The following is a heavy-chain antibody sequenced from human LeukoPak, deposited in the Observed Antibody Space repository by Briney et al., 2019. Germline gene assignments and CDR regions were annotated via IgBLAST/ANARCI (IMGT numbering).Heavy chain of an antibody. J-gene: IGHJ3*02. CDR2: ISGYNGHT. Sequence: ASVKVSCKASGYTFTNYGISWVRQAPGQGLEWMGWISGYNGHTKYGQKLQDRVTMTTDTSTSTAYIELRSLRAEDTAVYYCAKRITVTTRDAFDIWGQGTMVTVSS. CDR3: AKRITVTTRDAFDI. V-gene: IGHV1-18*01. CDR1: GYTFTNYG. D-gene: IGHD4-17*01.